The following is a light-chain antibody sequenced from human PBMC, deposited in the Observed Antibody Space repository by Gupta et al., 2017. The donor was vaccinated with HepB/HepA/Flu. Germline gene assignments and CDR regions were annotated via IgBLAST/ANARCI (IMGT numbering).Light chain of an antibody. V-gene: IGKV3-15*01. J-gene: IGKJ4*01. CDR2: GAS. Sequence: EIVMTQSPATLSVSPGESATLSCRASQSVRSNLAWYQQKPGQAPRLLIYGASTRATGMPARFSGSGSGTEFTLRIISLQSEDFAVYHCQQDNYWPLTFGGGTKVEIK. CDR1: QSVRSN. CDR3: QQDNYWPLT.